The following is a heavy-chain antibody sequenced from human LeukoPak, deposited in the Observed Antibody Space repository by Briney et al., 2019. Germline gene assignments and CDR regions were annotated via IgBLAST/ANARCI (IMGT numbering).Heavy chain of an antibody. CDR1: GYTFTSYD. CDR2: MSPNSGNT. J-gene: IGHJ4*02. CDR3: ARTPPNWGADY. V-gene: IGHV1-8*01. D-gene: IGHD7-27*01. Sequence: ASVKVSCKDSGYTFTSYDINWVRQATGQGLEWMGWMSPNSGNTGYAQKFQGRVTMTRDTSIGTAYLELSSLKSEDTAVYYCARTPPNWGADYWGQGTLVTVSS.